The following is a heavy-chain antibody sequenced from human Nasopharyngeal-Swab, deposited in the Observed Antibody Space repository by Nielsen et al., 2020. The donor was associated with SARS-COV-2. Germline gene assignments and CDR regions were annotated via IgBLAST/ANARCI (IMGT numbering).Heavy chain of an antibody. D-gene: IGHD6-19*01. V-gene: IGHV3-33*01. CDR1: GFTFSSYG. Sequence: GESLTISCAASGFTFSSYGMHWVRQAQGKGLEWVAVIWYDGSNKYYADSVKGRFTISRDNSKNTLYLQMNSLRAEDTAVYYCARDSRDRYSSGPDAFDIWGQGTMVTVSS. CDR3: ARDSRDRYSSGPDAFDI. J-gene: IGHJ3*02. CDR2: IWYDGSNK.